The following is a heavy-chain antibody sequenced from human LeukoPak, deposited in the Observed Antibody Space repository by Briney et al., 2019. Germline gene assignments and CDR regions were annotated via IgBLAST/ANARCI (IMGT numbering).Heavy chain of an antibody. Sequence: SETLSLTCAVYGGSFSGYYWSWIRQPPGKGLEWIGEINHSGSTNYNPSLKSRVTTSVDTSKNQFSLKLSSVTAADTAVYYCARGRYSYGWNWFDPWGQGTLVTVSS. D-gene: IGHD5-18*01. V-gene: IGHV4-34*01. CDR2: INHSGST. CDR1: GGSFSGYY. CDR3: ARGRYSYGWNWFDP. J-gene: IGHJ5*02.